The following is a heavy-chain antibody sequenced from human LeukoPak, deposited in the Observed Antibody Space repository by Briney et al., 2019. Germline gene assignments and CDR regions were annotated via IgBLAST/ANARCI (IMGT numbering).Heavy chain of an antibody. D-gene: IGHD1-26*01. CDR2: IYYSGSA. CDR3: ARVLVGAHDY. J-gene: IGHJ4*02. CDR1: GGSISSDDYY. Sequence: SETLSLTCTVSGGSISSDDYYWSWIRQPPGKGLEWIGYIYYSGSAYYNPSLKSRVTISVDTSKNQFSLKLSSVTAADTAVYYCARVLVGAHDYWGQGTLVTVSS. V-gene: IGHV4-30-4*02.